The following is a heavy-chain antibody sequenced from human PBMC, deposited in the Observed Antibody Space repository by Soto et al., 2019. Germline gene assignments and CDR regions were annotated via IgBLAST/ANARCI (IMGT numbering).Heavy chain of an antibody. V-gene: IGHV1-69*13. CDR2: IIPIFGTA. Sequence: SVKVSCKASGGTFSSYAISWVRQAPGQGLEWMGGIIPIFGTANYAQKFQGRVTITADESTSTAYMELSSLRSEDTAVYYCARLTSRRYFDWLPSDVWGQGTTVTVSS. J-gene: IGHJ6*02. CDR1: GGTFSSYA. D-gene: IGHD3-9*01. CDR3: ARLTSRRYFDWLPSDV.